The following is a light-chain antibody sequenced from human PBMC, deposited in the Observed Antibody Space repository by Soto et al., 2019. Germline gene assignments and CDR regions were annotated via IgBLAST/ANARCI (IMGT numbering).Light chain of an antibody. Sequence: EIVMTQSPATLSVSPGERATLSCWASQSVSSNLAWYQQKPGQAPRLLIYGASTRATGIPARFSGSGSGTEFTLTISSLQSEDFAVYYCQQYNNWSGTFGQGTKLEIK. CDR3: QQYNNWSGT. J-gene: IGKJ2*01. CDR1: QSVSSN. CDR2: GAS. V-gene: IGKV3-15*01.